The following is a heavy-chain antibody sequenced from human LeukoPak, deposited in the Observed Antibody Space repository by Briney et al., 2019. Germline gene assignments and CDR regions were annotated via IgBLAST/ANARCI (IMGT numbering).Heavy chain of an antibody. V-gene: IGHV3-7*01. J-gene: IGHJ6*02. Sequence: PGGSLRLSCAASGFTFSNAWMSWVRQAPGKGLEWVANIRQDGSAKYYLDSVKGRFTISRDNAKNSLYLQMNSLRAEDTAVYSCTRDRQGPKLYEMHVWGQGTTVTVSS. CDR3: TRDRQGPKLYEMHV. D-gene: IGHD3-10*01. CDR1: GFTFSNAW. CDR2: IRQDGSAK.